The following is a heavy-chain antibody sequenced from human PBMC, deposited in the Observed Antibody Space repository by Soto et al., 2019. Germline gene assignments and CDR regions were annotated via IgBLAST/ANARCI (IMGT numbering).Heavy chain of an antibody. J-gene: IGHJ5*02. D-gene: IGHD2-15*01. V-gene: IGHV1-69*13. CDR3: ARDLGGCSAGSCRHNWFDP. Sequence: ASVKVSGKAFEGPFSSNAISWGRRAPGQGLEWMGGIIPIYGTANYAQKFQDRVTITADESTSTAYMGLSSLTSEDTAVYYCARDLGGCSAGSCRHNWFDPWGQGTLVTVSS. CDR1: EGPFSSNA. CDR2: IIPIYGTA.